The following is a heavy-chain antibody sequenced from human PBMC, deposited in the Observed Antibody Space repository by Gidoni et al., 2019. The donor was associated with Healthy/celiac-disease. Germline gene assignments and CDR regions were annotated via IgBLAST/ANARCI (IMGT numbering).Heavy chain of an antibody. D-gene: IGHD2-15*01. J-gene: IGHJ5*02. Sequence: QVQLVQSGAEVQKPGASVKVSCQASGYTFTGYYMHWVRQAPGPGLEWMGWINPNSGGTNYAQKFQGRVTMTRDTSISTAYMELSRLRSDDTAVYYCARMEGGYCSGGSCFRLVRHWFDPWGQGTLVTVSS. CDR2: INPNSGGT. V-gene: IGHV1-2*02. CDR3: ARMEGGYCSGGSCFRLVRHWFDP. CDR1: GYTFTGYY.